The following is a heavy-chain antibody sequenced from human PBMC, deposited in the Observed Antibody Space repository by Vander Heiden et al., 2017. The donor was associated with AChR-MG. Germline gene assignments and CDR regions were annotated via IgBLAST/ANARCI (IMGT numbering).Heavy chain of an antibody. CDR1: GFPLSSYG. V-gene: IGHV3-21*01. Sequence: EVQLVESGGGLVKPGGSLRLSCPASGFPLSSYGMNWVRQAPGKGLEWVSSISSSSSYIYYADSVKGRFTISRDNAKNSLYLQMNSLRAEDTAVYYCARGLVVVPAASNWFDPWGQGTLVTVSS. CDR3: ARGLVVVPAASNWFDP. D-gene: IGHD2-2*01. CDR2: ISSSSSYI. J-gene: IGHJ5*02.